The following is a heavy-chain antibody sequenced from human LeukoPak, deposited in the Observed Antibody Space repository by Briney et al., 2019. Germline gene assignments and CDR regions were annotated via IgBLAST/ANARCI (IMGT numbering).Heavy chain of an antibody. J-gene: IGHJ5*02. CDR1: VCTFTSYG. CDR2: ISAYNGNT. V-gene: IGHV1-18*01. CDR3: ARDYTSNSGSLPSGPNWFDP. D-gene: IGHD1-26*01. Sequence: ASVKVSCKATVCTFTSYGISWVRQAPGQGLEWMGWISAYNGNTNYAQKLKGRVTMTTDTATSTAYMELRSLRSDDTAVYYCARDYTSNSGSLPSGPNWFDPWGQGTLVTVSS.